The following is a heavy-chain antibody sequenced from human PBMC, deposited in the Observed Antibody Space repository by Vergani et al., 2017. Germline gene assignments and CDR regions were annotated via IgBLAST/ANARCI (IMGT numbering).Heavy chain of an antibody. Sequence: EVQLVESGGGLVQPGGSLRLSCAASGFTFSSYWMSWVRQAPGKGLEWVANIKQDGSEKYYVDSVKGRFTISRDNAKNSLYLQMNSLRAEDTAVYYSARWPRTTMVRGALYYYYGMDVWGQGTTVTVSS. J-gene: IGHJ6*02. CDR1: GFTFSSYW. V-gene: IGHV3-7*01. D-gene: IGHD3-10*01. CDR2: IKQDGSEK. CDR3: ARWPRTTMVRGALYYYYGMDV.